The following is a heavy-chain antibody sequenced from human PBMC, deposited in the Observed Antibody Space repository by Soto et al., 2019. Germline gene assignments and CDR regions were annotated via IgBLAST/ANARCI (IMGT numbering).Heavy chain of an antibody. D-gene: IGHD6-19*01. CDR1: GFTFSSYA. Sequence: EVQLLESAGGLVQPGGSLSHSCAASGFTFSSYAMRWVRQAPGKGLEWVSAISGSGGNTYYADSVKGRFTISRDNSKNSLFLQLNSLRAEDTAVYYCAKCAGSGWYPDYWGQGTLVTVSS. CDR2: ISGSGGNT. J-gene: IGHJ4*02. CDR3: AKCAGSGWYPDY. V-gene: IGHV3-23*01.